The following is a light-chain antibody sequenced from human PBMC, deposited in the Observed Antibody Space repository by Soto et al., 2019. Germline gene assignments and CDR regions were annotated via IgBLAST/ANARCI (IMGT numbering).Light chain of an antibody. V-gene: IGLV1-51*01. CDR3: GTWDSSLSAGRI. CDR2: DND. Sequence: QSALTQPPSVSAAPGQKVTISCSGSSSNIGKNYVSWYQHLPGTAPKLLIYDNDKRPSGIPDRFSGSKSGTSATLGIAGLQTGDEADYYCGTWDSSLSAGRIFGGGTKLTVL. CDR1: SSNIGKNY. J-gene: IGLJ2*01.